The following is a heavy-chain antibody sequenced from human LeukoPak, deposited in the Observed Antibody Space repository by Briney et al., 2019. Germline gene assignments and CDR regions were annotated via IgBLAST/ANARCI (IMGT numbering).Heavy chain of an antibody. Sequence: SETLSLTCTVSGGSMRSYYWSWIRQPAGKGLEWIGRIYTSGITNYNPSLKGRVTMSVVTSKNHFSLTLRSVTAADTAFYYCARGRRGDSSGWPFFEHWGQGTLVTVSS. D-gene: IGHD6-25*01. CDR2: IYTSGIT. CDR1: GGSMRSYY. CDR3: ARGRRGDSSGWPFFEH. V-gene: IGHV4-4*07. J-gene: IGHJ4*02.